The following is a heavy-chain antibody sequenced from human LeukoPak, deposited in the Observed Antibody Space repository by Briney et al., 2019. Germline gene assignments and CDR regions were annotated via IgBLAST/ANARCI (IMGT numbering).Heavy chain of an antibody. J-gene: IGHJ5*02. V-gene: IGHV4-59*08. D-gene: IGHD4-4*01. CDR3: ARQSNYGRFDP. CDR1: GGSISSYY. Sequence: SETLSLTCTVSGGSISSYYWSWIRQPPGKGLEWIGYIYYSGSTNYNPSLKSRVTKSVDTSKNQFSLKLSSVTAADTAVYYCARQSNYGRFDPWGQGTLVTVSS. CDR2: IYYSGST.